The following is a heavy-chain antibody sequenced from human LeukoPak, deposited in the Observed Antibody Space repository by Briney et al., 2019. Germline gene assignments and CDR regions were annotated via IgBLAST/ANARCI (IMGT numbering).Heavy chain of an antibody. CDR2: IYYSGST. CDR1: GGSISSSSYY. V-gene: IGHV4-39*07. J-gene: IGHJ5*02. Sequence: SETLSLTCSVSGGSISSSSYYWGWIRQPPGKGLEWIGTIYYSGSTNYNPSLKSRVTISVDTSKNQFSLKLSSVTAADTAVYYCARGDYGDNWFDPWGQGTLVTVSS. D-gene: IGHD4-17*01. CDR3: ARGDYGDNWFDP.